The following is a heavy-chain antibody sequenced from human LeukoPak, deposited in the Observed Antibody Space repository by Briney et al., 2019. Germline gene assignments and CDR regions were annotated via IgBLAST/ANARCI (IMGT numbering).Heavy chain of an antibody. CDR3: AKDRSTVVTRGYFDY. Sequence: GGSLRLSCAASGFTFSSYGMSWVRHAPGRGPEWVSTLSGGDGSTYYAASVKGRFTISRDNSKNTLYLQMNSLRAEDTAVYYCAKDRSTVVTRGYFDYWGQGTLVTVSS. D-gene: IGHD4-23*01. CDR1: GFTFSSYG. V-gene: IGHV3-23*01. J-gene: IGHJ4*02. CDR2: LSGGDGST.